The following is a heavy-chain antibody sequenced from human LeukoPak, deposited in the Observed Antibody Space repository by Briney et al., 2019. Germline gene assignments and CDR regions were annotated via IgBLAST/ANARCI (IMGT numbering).Heavy chain of an antibody. J-gene: IGHJ6*02. Sequence: GGSLRLSCAASGFTVSSYYMTWVRQAAGKGLEWVSVIYSGGSTYYADSVKGRVAISRDNSNNTVFLQMNIVRAEDTAVYYCARSYSNHLFGMDVWGQGTTVTVSS. V-gene: IGHV3-66*01. CDR2: IYSGGST. CDR1: GFTVSSYY. CDR3: ARSYSNHLFGMDV. D-gene: IGHD4-11*01.